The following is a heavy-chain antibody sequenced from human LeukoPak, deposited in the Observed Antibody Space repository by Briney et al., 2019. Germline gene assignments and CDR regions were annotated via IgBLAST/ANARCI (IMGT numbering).Heavy chain of an antibody. CDR2: IIPILGIA. CDR3: ARDLAVAGTGEYYFDY. V-gene: IGHV1-69*04. CDR1: GGTFSSYA. D-gene: IGHD6-19*01. Sequence: GASVKASCKASGGTFSSYAISWVRQAPGQGLEWMGRIIPILGIANYAQKFQGRVTITADKSTSTAYMELSSLRSEDTAVYYCARDLAVAGTGEYYFDYWGQGTLVTVSS. J-gene: IGHJ4*02.